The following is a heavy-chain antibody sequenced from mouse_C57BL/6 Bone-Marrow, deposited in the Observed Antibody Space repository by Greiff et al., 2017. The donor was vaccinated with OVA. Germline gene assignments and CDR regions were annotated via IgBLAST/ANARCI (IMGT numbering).Heavy chain of an antibody. Sequence: VQLQQPGAELVKPGASVKLSCKASGYTFTSYWMHWVKQRPGQGLEWIGMIHPNSGSTNYNEKFKSKATLTAYRSSIIDYMQLSSLTSEDSAVDYCASGDCGDRYFDVWGTGTTVTVSS. CDR2: IHPNSGST. CDR1: GYTFTSYW. CDR3: ASGDCGDRYFDV. V-gene: IGHV1-64*01. J-gene: IGHJ1*03. D-gene: IGHD2-13*01.